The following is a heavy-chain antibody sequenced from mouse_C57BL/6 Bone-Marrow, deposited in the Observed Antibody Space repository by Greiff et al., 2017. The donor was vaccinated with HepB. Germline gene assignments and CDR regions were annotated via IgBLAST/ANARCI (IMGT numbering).Heavy chain of an antibody. Sequence: EVKLMESGPGLVKPSQSLSLTCSVTGYSITSGYYWNWIRQFPGNKLEWMGYISYDGSNNYNPSLKNRISITRDTSKNQFFLKLNPVTTEDTATYYCARRGVPYYGSSSWYFDVWGTGTTVTVSS. CDR1: GYSITSGYY. CDR2: ISYDGSN. J-gene: IGHJ1*03. D-gene: IGHD1-1*01. V-gene: IGHV3-6*01. CDR3: ARRGVPYYGSSSWYFDV.